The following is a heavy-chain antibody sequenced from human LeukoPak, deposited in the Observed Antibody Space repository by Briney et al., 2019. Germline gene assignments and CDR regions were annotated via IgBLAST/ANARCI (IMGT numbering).Heavy chain of an antibody. CDR2: IIPILGIA. D-gene: IGHD3-22*01. CDR1: GGTFSSYA. J-gene: IGHJ4*02. V-gene: IGHV1-69*04. CDR3: ARIGRGYYDSSGSDGY. Sequence: ASVKVSCKASGGTFSSYAISWVRQAPGQGLEWMGRIIPILGIANYAQKFQGRVTITADKSTSTAYMELSSLRSEDTAVYYCARIGRGYYDSSGSDGYWGQGTLVTVSS.